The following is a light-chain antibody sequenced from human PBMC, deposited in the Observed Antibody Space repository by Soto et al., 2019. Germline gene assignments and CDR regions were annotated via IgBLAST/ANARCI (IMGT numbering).Light chain of an antibody. Sequence: DIVMTQSPDSLAVSLGERVTINCKSSQSVLYSSNNKNYLAWYQQKPGQPPKLLIYWASTRESGVPDRFSGSGSGTDFTLTISSLQAEDVAVYYCHQYYSTLWTFGQGTKVEIK. CDR2: WAS. J-gene: IGKJ1*01. V-gene: IGKV4-1*01. CDR3: HQYYSTLWT. CDR1: QSVLYSSNNKNY.